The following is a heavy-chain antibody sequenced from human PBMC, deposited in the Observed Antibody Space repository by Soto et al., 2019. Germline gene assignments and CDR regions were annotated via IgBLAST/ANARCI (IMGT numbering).Heavy chain of an antibody. V-gene: IGHV4-34*01. J-gene: IGHJ3*02. CDR2: ISHSGST. Sequence: PSETLSLTCGVSGGSLRGYYWNWVRQSPGRGLEWIGEISHSGSTNYSPSLKSRVTMSVDMSKNQVSLRLHAVTAADTAVYYCASDYFPSETGFSGYHAALKIWGKGTRVT. D-gene: IGHD6-25*01. CDR3: ASDYFPSETGFSGYHAALKI. CDR1: GGSLRGYY.